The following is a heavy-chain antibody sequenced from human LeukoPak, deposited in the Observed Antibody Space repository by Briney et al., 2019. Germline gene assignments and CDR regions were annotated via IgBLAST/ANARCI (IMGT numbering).Heavy chain of an antibody. J-gene: IGHJ6*04. CDR1: GFTFSSYE. D-gene: IGHD3-10*02. CDR3: AELGITMIGGV. Sequence: PGGSLRLSCAASGFTFSSYEMNWVRQAPGRGLEWVSYISSSGSTIYYADSVKGRFTISRDNAKNSLYLQMNSLRAEDTAVYYCAELGITMIGGVWGKGTTVTISS. V-gene: IGHV3-48*03. CDR2: ISSSGSTI.